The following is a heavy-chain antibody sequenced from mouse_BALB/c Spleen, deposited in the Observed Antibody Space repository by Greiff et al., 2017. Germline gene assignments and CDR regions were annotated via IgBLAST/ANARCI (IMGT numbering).Heavy chain of an antibody. CDR2: ISSGSSTI. CDR1: GFTFSSFG. CDR3: ARDWYFDV. J-gene: IGHJ1*01. Sequence: EVMLVESGGGLVQPGGSRKLSCAASGFTFSSFGMHWVRQAPEKGLEWVAYISSGSSTIDYADTVKGRFTISRDNPKNTLFLQMTSLRSEDTAMYYCARDWYFDVWGAGTTVTVAS. V-gene: IGHV5-17*02.